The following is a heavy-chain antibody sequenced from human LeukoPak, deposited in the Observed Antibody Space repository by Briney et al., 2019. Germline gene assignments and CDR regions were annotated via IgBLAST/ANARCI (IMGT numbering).Heavy chain of an antibody. CDR1: GYTFTSYG. Sequence: GASVKVSCKASGYTFTSYGISWVRQAPGQGLEWMGWINPNSGGTNYAQKFQGRVTTTRDTSISTAYMELSRPRSDDTAVYYCAPTRVSSWYDYWGQGTLVTVSS. V-gene: IGHV1-2*02. CDR3: APTRVSSWYDY. J-gene: IGHJ4*02. CDR2: INPNSGGT. D-gene: IGHD6-13*01.